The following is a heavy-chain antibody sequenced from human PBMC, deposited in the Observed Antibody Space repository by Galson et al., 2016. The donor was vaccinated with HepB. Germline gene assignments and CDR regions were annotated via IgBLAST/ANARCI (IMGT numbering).Heavy chain of an antibody. CDR2: IDPAGDT. V-gene: IGHV3-13*01. J-gene: IGHJ4*02. Sequence: SLRLSCAASGFTLSTYDMHWVRQTTGKGLEWVSAIDPAGDTEYPGSVKGRFTISRDNAKNSLYLQMNSLRAGDTALYYCTRGPSGYCSGGSCWGFDYWGRGTLVTVSS. D-gene: IGHD2-15*01. CDR1: GFTLSTYD. CDR3: TRGPSGYCSGGSCWGFDY.